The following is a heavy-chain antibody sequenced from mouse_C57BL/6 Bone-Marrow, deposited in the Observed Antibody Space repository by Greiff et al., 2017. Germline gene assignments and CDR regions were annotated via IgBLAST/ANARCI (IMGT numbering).Heavy chain of an antibody. Sequence: EVKLVESGEGLVKPGGSLKLSCAASGFTFSSYAMSWVRQTPEKRLEWVAYISSGGDYIYYADTVKGRFTISRDNARNTLYLQMSSLKSEDTAMYYCTRDLNEYDGVDYWGQGTTLTVSS. J-gene: IGHJ2*01. CDR1: GFTFSSYA. V-gene: IGHV5-9-1*02. D-gene: IGHD2-4*01. CDR2: ISSGGDYI. CDR3: TRDLNEYDGVDY.